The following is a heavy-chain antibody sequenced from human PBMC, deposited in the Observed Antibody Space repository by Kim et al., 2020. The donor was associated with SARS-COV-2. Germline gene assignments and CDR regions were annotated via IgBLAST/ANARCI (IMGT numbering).Heavy chain of an antibody. CDR3: HGYCSGGNCSH. D-gene: IGHD2-15*01. CDR2: IYSGGGT. CDR1: GFTVSTKY. Sequence: GGSLRLSCAASGFTVSTKYMSWVRQAPGKGLECVSVIYSGGGTYYADSVQGRFTISRDISKNTLYLQMNSLRGEDTAVYHCHGYCSGGNCSHWGQGTLVTVSS. V-gene: IGHV3-66*01. J-gene: IGHJ4*02.